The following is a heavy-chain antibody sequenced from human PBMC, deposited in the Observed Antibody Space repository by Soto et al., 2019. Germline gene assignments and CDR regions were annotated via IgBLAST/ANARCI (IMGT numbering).Heavy chain of an antibody. CDR1: GYSFTSYW. Sequence: GESLKISCKGSGYSFTSYWIGWVRQMPGKGLKWMGIIYPGDSDTRYSPSFQGQVTISADKSISTAYLQWSSLKASDTALYYCARRRSSSPRLFDYWGQGSLVTVSS. V-gene: IGHV5-51*01. CDR2: IYPGDSDT. J-gene: IGHJ4*02. CDR3: ARRRSSSPRLFDY. D-gene: IGHD6-13*01.